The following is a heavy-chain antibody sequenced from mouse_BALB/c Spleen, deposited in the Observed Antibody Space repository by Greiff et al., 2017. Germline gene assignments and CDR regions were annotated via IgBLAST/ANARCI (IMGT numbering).Heavy chain of an antibody. Sequence: VQLQESGPGLVQPSQSLSITCTVSGFSLTSYGVHWVRQSPGKGLEWLGVIWSGGSTDYNAAFISRLSISKDNSKSQVFFKMNSLQADDTAIYYCARNDYYGKDYAMDYWGQGTSVTVSS. CDR2: IWSGGST. D-gene: IGHD2-1*01. CDR3: ARNDYYGKDYAMDY. J-gene: IGHJ4*01. CDR1: GFSLTSYG. V-gene: IGHV2-4-1*01.